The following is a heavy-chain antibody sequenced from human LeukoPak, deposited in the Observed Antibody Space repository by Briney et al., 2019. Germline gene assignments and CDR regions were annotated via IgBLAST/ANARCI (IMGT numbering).Heavy chain of an antibody. CDR1: GGSFSGYY. D-gene: IGHD3-10*01. CDR2: INHSGST. CDR3: ARGLNPPYYYGSGSLAAPDYGMDV. Sequence: SETLSLTCAVYGGSFSGYYWSWIRQPPGKGLEWIGEINHSGSTNYNPSLKSRVTISVDTSKNQFSLKLSSVTAADTAVYYCARGLNPPYYYGSGSLAAPDYGMDVWGQGTTVTVSS. V-gene: IGHV4-34*01. J-gene: IGHJ6*02.